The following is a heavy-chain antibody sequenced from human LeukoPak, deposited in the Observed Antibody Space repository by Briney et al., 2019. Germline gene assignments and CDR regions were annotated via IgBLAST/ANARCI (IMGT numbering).Heavy chain of an antibody. CDR3: ARGTGLYYYGSGSYNV. D-gene: IGHD3-10*01. CDR2: IYYSGST. V-gene: IGHV4-39*01. CDR1: GGSISSSSYY. J-gene: IGHJ6*04. Sequence: SETLSLTCTVSGGSISSSSYYWGWIRQPPGKGLEWIGSIYYSGSTYYNPSLKSRVTISVDTSKNQFSLKLSSVTAADTAVYYCARGTGLYYYGSGSYNVWGKGTTVTISS.